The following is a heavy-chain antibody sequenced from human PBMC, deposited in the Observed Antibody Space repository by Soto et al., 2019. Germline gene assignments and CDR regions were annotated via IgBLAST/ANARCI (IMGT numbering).Heavy chain of an antibody. Sequence: EVQLVESGGGLVQPGGSLRLSCAASGFTFSSYWMSWVRQAPGRGLEWVANIKQDGSEKSYVDSVKGRVTASIENAETSLYLQMNSRRAEDTAGYYWARDHSRTSGSGHSPGSYWGQGTLVTVSS. V-gene: IGHV3-7*01. CDR1: GFTFSSYW. CDR3: ARDHSRTSGSGHSPGSY. D-gene: IGHD6-19*01. CDR2: IKQDGSEK. J-gene: IGHJ4*02.